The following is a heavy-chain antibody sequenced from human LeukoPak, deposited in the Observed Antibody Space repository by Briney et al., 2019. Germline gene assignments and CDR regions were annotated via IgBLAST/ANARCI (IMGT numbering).Heavy chain of an antibody. Sequence: SETLSLTCTVSGGSISSYYWSWIRQPAGKGLEWIGRIYTSRSTNYNPSLKSRVTISVDTSKDQFSLKLSSVIAADTAVYYCARDSPLTHAFDIWGQGTMVTVSS. V-gene: IGHV4-4*07. CDR1: GGSISSYY. J-gene: IGHJ3*02. CDR2: IYTSRST. CDR3: ARDSPLTHAFDI.